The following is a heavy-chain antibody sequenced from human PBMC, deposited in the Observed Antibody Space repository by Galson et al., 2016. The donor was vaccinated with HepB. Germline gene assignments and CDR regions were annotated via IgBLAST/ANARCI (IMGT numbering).Heavy chain of an antibody. J-gene: IGHJ4*01. D-gene: IGHD2-15*01. Sequence: SLGLSCAASGFTFSNAYMKWVRQAPGKGLEWVGRMKSKTDGGTTDYAAPVKDRFTISRDDSKNTLYLEMNSLKTEDTAVYYCTSEYRVVVAAGQGWGQGTLVTVSS. CDR3: TSEYRVVVAAGQG. V-gene: IGHV3-15*01. CDR2: MKSKTDGGTT. CDR1: GFTFSNAY.